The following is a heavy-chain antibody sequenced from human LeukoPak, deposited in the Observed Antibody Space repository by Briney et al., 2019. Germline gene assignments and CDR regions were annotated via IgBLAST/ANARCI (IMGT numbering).Heavy chain of an antibody. CDR3: ARDPTYGDPPFDY. V-gene: IGHV3-30-3*01. CDR2: ISYDGSNK. D-gene: IGHD4-17*01. CDR1: GFTFSSYA. Sequence: GGSLRLSCAASGFTFSSYAMHWVRQAPGKGLEWVAVISYDGSNKYYADSVKGRFTISRDNSKNTLYLQMNSLRAEDTAVYYCARDPTYGDPPFDYWGQGTLVTVSS. J-gene: IGHJ4*02.